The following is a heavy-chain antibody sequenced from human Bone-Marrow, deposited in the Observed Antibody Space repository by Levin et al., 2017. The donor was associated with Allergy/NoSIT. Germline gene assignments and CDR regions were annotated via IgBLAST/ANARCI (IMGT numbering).Heavy chain of an antibody. CDR3: ARDLDVVVVSVACYGMDV. Sequence: GGSLRLSCAASGFTFSSYGMHWVRQAPGKGLEWVAVISYDGNNKFYADSVKGRFAASRDNSKNTRYLQMNSLRAEDTAVYYCARDLDVVVVSVACYGMDVWGQGTTVTVSS. J-gene: IGHJ6*02. V-gene: IGHV3-30*03. D-gene: IGHD2-2*03. CDR2: ISYDGNNK. CDR1: GFTFSSYG.